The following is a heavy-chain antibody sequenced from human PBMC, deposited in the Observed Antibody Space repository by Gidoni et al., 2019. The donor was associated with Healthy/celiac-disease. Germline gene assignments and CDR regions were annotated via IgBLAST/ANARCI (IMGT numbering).Heavy chain of an antibody. V-gene: IGHV3-23*01. CDR1: GFTFSRHA. CDR3: AKPRLGGDYGPKRGAFDI. D-gene: IGHD4-17*01. Sequence: EVQLLEYGGGLVQPGGSLRLSCAASGFTFSRHAWSWVRQAPGTGMEWVSAISVSGGSTYYADSVKGRFTISRDNSKNTLYLQMNSLRAEDTAVYYCAKPRLGGDYGPKRGAFDIWGQGTMVTVSS. CDR2: ISVSGGST. J-gene: IGHJ3*02.